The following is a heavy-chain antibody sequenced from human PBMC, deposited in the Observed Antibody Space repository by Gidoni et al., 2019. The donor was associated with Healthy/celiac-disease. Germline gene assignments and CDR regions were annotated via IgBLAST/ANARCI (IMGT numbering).Heavy chain of an antibody. CDR2: IIPIFGTA. CDR3: AREPEEYCSGGSCPSYAFDP. J-gene: IGHJ5*02. Sequence: QVPLVQSGAEVKQPGSSVQVSCKASGGTFSSYAIRWVRQAPGQGLEWMGGIIPIFGTANYEQKFQGRVKITADESTSTAYMELSSLRSEDTAVYYCAREPEEYCSGGSCPSYAFDPGGQGTLVTVSS. CDR1: GGTFSSYA. V-gene: IGHV1-69*01. D-gene: IGHD2-15*01.